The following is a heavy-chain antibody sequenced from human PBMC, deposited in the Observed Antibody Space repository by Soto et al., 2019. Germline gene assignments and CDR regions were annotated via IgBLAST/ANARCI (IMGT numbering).Heavy chain of an antibody. CDR1: GYTFTGYY. CDR3: ARGAPATVTYPNWFDP. D-gene: IGHD4-4*01. Sequence: ASVKVSCKASGYTFTGYYMHWVRQAPGQGLEWMGWINPNSGGTNYAQKFQGWVTMTRDTSISTAYMELSRLRSDDTAVYYCARGAPATVTYPNWFDPGAREPWSPSPQ. V-gene: IGHV1-2*04. CDR2: INPNSGGT. J-gene: IGHJ5*02.